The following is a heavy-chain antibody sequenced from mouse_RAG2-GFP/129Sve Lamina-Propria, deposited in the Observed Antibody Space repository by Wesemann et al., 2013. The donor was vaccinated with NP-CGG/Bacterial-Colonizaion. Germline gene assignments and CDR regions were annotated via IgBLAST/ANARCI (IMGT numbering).Heavy chain of an antibody. J-gene: IGHJ4*01. CDR2: ISSGGSYT. CDR1: GFTFSSYT. CDR3: VRQDKGGFAMDY. V-gene: IGHV5-6-4*01. D-gene: IGHD1-1*02. Sequence: VESGGGLVKPGGSLKLSCAASGFTFSSYTMSWVRQTPEKRLEWVATISSGGSYTYYPDSVKGRFTISRDNAKNTLYLQMSSLKSEDTAMYYCVRQDKGGFAMDYWGQGTSVTVSS.